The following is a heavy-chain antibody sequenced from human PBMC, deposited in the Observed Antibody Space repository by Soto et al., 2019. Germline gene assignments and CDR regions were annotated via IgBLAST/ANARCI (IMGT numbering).Heavy chain of an antibody. CDR2: INHSGST. CDR1: GGSFSGYY. D-gene: IGHD3-10*01. J-gene: IGHJ6*02. V-gene: IGHV4-34*01. CDR3: AREGYGSGSQLYYYYGMDV. Sequence: LETLSLTCAVYGGSFSGYYWSWIRKPPGKGLEWIGEINHSGSTNYNPSLKSRVTISVDTSKNLFSLKLSSVTAADTAVYYCAREGYGSGSQLYYYYGMDVWGQGTTVT.